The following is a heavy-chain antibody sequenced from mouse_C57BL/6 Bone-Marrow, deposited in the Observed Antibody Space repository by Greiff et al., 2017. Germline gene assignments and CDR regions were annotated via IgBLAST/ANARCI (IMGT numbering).Heavy chain of an antibody. D-gene: IGHD3-2*02. Sequence: VQLQQSGAELVRPGASVKLSCTASGFNIKDDYMHWVKQRPEQGLEWIGWIDPENGDTEYASKFQGKATITADTSSNTAYLQLSSLTSEDTAVYYWTTLGFFAYWGQGTLVTVSA. V-gene: IGHV14-4*01. J-gene: IGHJ3*01. CDR3: TTLGFFAY. CDR1: GFNIKDDY. CDR2: IDPENGDT.